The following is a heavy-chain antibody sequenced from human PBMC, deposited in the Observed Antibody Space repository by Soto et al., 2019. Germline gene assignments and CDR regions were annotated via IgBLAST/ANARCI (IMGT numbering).Heavy chain of an antibody. CDR2: IIPILGIA. J-gene: IGHJ3*02. CDR1: GGTFSSYT. V-gene: IGHV1-69*02. D-gene: IGHD2-15*01. Sequence: QVQLVQSGAEVKKPGSSVKVSCKASGGTFSSYTISWVRQAPGQGLEWMGRIIPILGIANYAQKFQGRVTITADKSTSTAYMELSSLRSEDTAVYYCAMVKLDIVVVVAAWGSAFDIWGQGTMVTVSS. CDR3: AMVKLDIVVVVAAWGSAFDI.